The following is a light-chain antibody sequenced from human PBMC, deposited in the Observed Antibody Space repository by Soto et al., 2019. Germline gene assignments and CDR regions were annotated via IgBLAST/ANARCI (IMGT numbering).Light chain of an antibody. CDR2: GSS. V-gene: IGKV3-15*01. CDR1: QSVSSN. J-gene: IGKJ1*01. CDR3: QQYHSWPPT. Sequence: EIVMTQSPATLSVSPGERATLSCRASQSVSSNLAWYQQKPGQAPRLLIYGSSTRATVIPAGFSGSGSGTEFTRTISSLQSEDFAGYYCQQYHSWPPTFGQGTKGEIK.